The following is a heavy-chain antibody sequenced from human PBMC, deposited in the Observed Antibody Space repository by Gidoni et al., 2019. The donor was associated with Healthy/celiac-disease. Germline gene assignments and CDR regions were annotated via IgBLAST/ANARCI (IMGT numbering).Heavy chain of an antibody. Sequence: QVHLQDSAPALVKPSEPLSLPCTVDGGSVRSGSYYCSWTRQPPGKGLEWHGYIYYSGTTNYNPSLKMRVTISVDTSKNQFFLKLSSVTAADTAVYYCARDRITMVRVFDYWGQGTLVTVSS. D-gene: IGHD3-10*01. J-gene: IGHJ4*02. V-gene: IGHV4-61*01. CDR3: ARDRITMVRVFDY. CDR2: IYYSGTT. CDR1: GGSVRSGSYY.